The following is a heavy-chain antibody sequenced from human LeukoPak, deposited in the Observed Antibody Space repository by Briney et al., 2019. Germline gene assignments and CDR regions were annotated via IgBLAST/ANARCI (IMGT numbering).Heavy chain of an antibody. Sequence: GGSLRLSRAASGFTFSSYAMSWVRQAPGKGLEWVSGISGSGDSTYYADSVKGRFTISRDNAKDSLYLQMSSLRAEDTALYYCATGEYYFDFWGQGTLVTVSS. J-gene: IGHJ4*02. CDR3: ATGEYYFDF. D-gene: IGHD3-16*01. CDR2: ISGSGDST. CDR1: GFTFSSYA. V-gene: IGHV3-23*01.